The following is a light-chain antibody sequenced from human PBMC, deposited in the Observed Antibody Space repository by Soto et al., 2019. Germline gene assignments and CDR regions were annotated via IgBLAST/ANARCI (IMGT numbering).Light chain of an antibody. J-gene: IGKJ5*01. Sequence: EIVLTHSPATLSVSPWESATLSSRASQSVSNRLAWYQQKPGQAPRLLIYDTSIRATGIPARFSGSGSGTDFTLTISSLEPEDFAVYYCQQRNSWPPTFTFGQGTRLEIK. V-gene: IGKV3-11*01. CDR2: DTS. CDR3: QQRNSWPPTFT. CDR1: QSVSNR.